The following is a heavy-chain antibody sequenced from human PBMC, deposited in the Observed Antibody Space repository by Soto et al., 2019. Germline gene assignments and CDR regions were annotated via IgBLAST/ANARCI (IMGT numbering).Heavy chain of an antibody. J-gene: IGHJ6*02. Sequence: PSETLSLTCTVSGGSVSSGSYYWSWIRQPPGKGLEWIGYIYYSGSTNYNPSLKSRVTISVDTSKNQFSLKLSSVTAADTAVYYCAREKAARTAYYYYGMDVWGQGTTVTVSS. CDR3: AREKAARTAYYYYGMDV. CDR2: IYYSGST. V-gene: IGHV4-61*01. CDR1: GGSVSSGSYY. D-gene: IGHD2-21*02.